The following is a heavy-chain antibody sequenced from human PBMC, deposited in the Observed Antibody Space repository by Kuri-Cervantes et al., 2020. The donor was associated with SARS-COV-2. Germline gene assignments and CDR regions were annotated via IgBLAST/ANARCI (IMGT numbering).Heavy chain of an antibody. V-gene: IGHV4-34*01. CDR2: INHSGSA. D-gene: IGHD5-24*01. CDR1: GGSFRGYY. Sequence: SDTLSLTCAVYGGSFRGYYWSWIRQPPGKGLEWIGEINHSGSANYNPSLKSRVTISVDTSKNQFSLKLSSVTAADTAVYYCARKVEMATISHWGQGTLVTVSS. CDR3: ARKVEMATISH. J-gene: IGHJ4*02.